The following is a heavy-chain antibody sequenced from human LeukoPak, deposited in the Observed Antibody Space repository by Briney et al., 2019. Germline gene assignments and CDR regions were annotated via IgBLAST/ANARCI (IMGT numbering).Heavy chain of an antibody. J-gene: IGHJ3*01. CDR2: IYYTGST. CDR1: GGSINNYY. V-gene: IGHV4-59*12. Sequence: PSETLSLTCTVSGGSINNYYWNWIRQPPGKGLEWLGYIYYTGSTNYNPSLKSRVTISVDTSKNQFSLKLSSVTAADTAVYYCARNGYCSGGSCYSNNAFDVWGQGTMVTVSS. CDR3: ARNGYCSGGSCYSNNAFDV. D-gene: IGHD2-15*01.